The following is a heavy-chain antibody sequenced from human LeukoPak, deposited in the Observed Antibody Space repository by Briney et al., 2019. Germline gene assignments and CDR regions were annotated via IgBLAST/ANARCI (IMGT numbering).Heavy chain of an antibody. V-gene: IGHV4-34*01. J-gene: IGHJ5*02. CDR1: GGSFSGYY. CDR2: INHSGST. CDR3: ARGRHQWLAVRYNWFDP. D-gene: IGHD6-19*01. Sequence: KPSETLSLTCAVYGGSFSGYYWSWIRQPPGKGLEWIGEINHSGSTNYNPSLKSRVTISVDTSKNQFSLKLSSVTAADTAVYYCARGRHQWLAVRYNWFDPWGQGTLVTVSS.